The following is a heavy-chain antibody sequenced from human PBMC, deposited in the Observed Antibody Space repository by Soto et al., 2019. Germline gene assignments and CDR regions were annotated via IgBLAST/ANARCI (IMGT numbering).Heavy chain of an antibody. V-gene: IGHV3-23*01. CDR3: VKDRQPDGFWPFDH. CDR2: ILGSGGT. J-gene: IGHJ4*02. Sequence: EVQLLESGGGLVQPGGSPRLSCAASGFTFHTYAMSWVRQTPGKGLEWISGILGSGGTYYADSVKGRFTISRDNSKNTLYLQMNSLRAEDTAMYYCVKDRQPDGFWPFDHWGQGTLITVSS. D-gene: IGHD3-3*01. CDR1: GFTFHTYA.